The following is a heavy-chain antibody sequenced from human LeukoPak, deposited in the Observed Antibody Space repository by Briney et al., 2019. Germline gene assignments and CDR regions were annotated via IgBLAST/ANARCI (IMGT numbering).Heavy chain of an antibody. J-gene: IGHJ4*02. Sequence: GGSLRLSCAASGFTFSSYWMSWVRQAPGKGLEWVANIKQDGSEKYYVDSVKGRFTISRDNAKNSLYLQMNNLRAEDTAVYYCANLGEYGDYPPTDYWGQGTLVTVSS. V-gene: IGHV3-7*01. CDR1: GFTFSSYW. CDR2: IKQDGSEK. D-gene: IGHD4-17*01. CDR3: ANLGEYGDYPPTDY.